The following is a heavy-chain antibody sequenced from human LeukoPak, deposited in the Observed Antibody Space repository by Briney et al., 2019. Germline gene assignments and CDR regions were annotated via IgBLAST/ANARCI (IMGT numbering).Heavy chain of an antibody. CDR1: GGSFSGYY. CDR3: ARGSVRIVPAATRIPFDY. J-gene: IGHJ4*02. CDR2: INHSGST. Sequence: SETLSLTCAVYGGSFSGYYWSWIRQPPGKGLEWIGEINHSGSTNYNPSLKSRVTISVNTSKNQFSLKLSSVTAADTAVYYCARGSVRIVPAATRIPFDYWGRGTLVTVSS. D-gene: IGHD2-2*01. V-gene: IGHV4-34*01.